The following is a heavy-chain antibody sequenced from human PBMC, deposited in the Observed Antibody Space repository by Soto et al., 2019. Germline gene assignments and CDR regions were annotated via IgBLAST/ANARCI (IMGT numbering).Heavy chain of an antibody. CDR1: GFTFSNAW. Sequence: EVQLVESGGGLVKPGGSLRLSCAGFGFTFSNAWMHWVRQAPGKGLEWVGGIKSNADGGTTDYAANVKCRFTISRDDSNNTLYLQMSMLQSVNTAVYYCTTGSYSLLRGSGCVGRDIWGQGTMVTVSS. J-gene: IGHJ3*02. D-gene: IGHD3-10*01. CDR3: TTGSYSLLRGSGCVGRDI. V-gene: IGHV3-15*07. CDR2: IKSNADGGTT.